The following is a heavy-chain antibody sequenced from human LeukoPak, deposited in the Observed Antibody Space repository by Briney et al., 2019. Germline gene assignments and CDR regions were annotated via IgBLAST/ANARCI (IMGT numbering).Heavy chain of an antibody. D-gene: IGHD3-22*01. CDR2: IRNKANNYAT. CDR1: GFTFSGSV. V-gene: IGHV3-73*01. J-gene: IGHJ4*02. Sequence: GGSLRLSCAASGFTFSGSVMHWVRQASRKGLEWVGRIRNKANNYATAYAASVKGRFTISRDDSKNTAYLQMNSLKTEDTAVYYCTTHIDYYDSSGQHYWGQGTLVTVSS. CDR3: TTHIDYYDSSGQHY.